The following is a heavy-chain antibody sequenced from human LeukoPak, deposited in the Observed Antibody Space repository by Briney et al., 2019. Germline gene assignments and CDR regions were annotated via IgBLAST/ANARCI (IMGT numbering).Heavy chain of an antibody. CDR2: ISGSGGST. Sequence: GGSLRLSCAASGFTFSSYAMSWVRQAPGKGLEWVSAISGSGGSTYYADSVKGRFTISRDNSKNTLYLQMNSLRAEDTAVYYCAKTGMDFWSGTAGYFDYWGQGTLVTVSS. CDR3: AKTGMDFWSGTAGYFDY. J-gene: IGHJ4*02. V-gene: IGHV3-23*01. CDR1: GFTFSSYA. D-gene: IGHD3-3*01.